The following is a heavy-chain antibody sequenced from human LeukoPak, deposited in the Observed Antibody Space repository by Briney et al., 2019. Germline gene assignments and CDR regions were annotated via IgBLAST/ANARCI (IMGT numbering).Heavy chain of an antibody. J-gene: IGHJ3*02. D-gene: IGHD4-11*01. V-gene: IGHV3-48*04. CDR3: ARIKDYNAFDI. CDR2: ISSSSSTI. CDR1: GFTFSSYS. Sequence: GGSLRLSCAASGFTFSSYSMNWVRQAPGKGLEWVSYISSSSSTIYYADSVKGRFTISRDNAKNSLYLQMNSLRAEDTAVYYCARIKDYNAFDIWGQGTMVTVSP.